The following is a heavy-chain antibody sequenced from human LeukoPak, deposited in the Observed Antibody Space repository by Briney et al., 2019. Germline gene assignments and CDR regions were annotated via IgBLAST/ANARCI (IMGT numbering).Heavy chain of an antibody. J-gene: IGHJ4*02. V-gene: IGHV3-30*04. D-gene: IGHD3-10*01. CDR3: ARDPGPYYGSGSYNGRIDY. CDR2: ISYDGSNK. Sequence: GGSLRLSCAASGFTFSNYAMHWVRQAPGKGLEWVAVISYDGSNKYYADSVKGRFTISRDNSKNTLYLQMNSLRAEDATVYYCARDPGPYYGSGSYNGRIDYWGQGTLVTVSS. CDR1: GFTFSNYA.